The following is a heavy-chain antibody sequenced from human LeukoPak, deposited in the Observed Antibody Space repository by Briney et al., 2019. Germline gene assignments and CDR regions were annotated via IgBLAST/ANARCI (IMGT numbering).Heavy chain of an antibody. CDR1: GGSISSRSYY. D-gene: IGHD3-10*01. J-gene: IGHJ5*02. Sequence: SETLSLTCTVSGGSISSRSYYWGWIRQPPGKGLEWIGSVYYSGGTYYNPSLKSRVSISVDTSKNQFSLRLTSVTAADTAVYYCASSTHDVYGSGSYYTAWGQGTLVAVSS. CDR3: ASSTHDVYGSGSYYTA. V-gene: IGHV4-39*07. CDR2: VYYSGGT.